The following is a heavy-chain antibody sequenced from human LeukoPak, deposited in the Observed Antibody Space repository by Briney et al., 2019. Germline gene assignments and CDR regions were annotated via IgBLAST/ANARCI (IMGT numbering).Heavy chain of an antibody. D-gene: IGHD3-10*01. CDR2: ISSSSSYI. Sequence: GGSLRLSCAASGFTFSSYSMNWVRQAPGKGLEWVSSISSSSSYIYYADSVKGRFTISRDNAKNSLYLQMNSLRAEDTAVYYCARGFYYYGIDPSHHYGPKYYFDYWGQGTLVTVSS. V-gene: IGHV3-21*04. CDR1: GFTFSSYS. J-gene: IGHJ4*02. CDR3: ARGFYYYGIDPSHHYGPKYYFDY.